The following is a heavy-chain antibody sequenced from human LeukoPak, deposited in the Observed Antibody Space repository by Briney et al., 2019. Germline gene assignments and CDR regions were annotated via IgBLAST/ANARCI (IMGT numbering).Heavy chain of an antibody. CDR2: ISNSGGST. Sequence: PGGSLRLSCAASGFTFRSYAMSWVRQAPGKGLGWVSAISNSGGSTYYADSVKGRFTISRDNSKNTLYLQMNSLRAEDTAIYYCARRDYGDFFWGQGTLVTVSS. J-gene: IGHJ4*02. CDR3: ARRDYGDFF. D-gene: IGHD4-17*01. CDR1: GFTFRSYA. V-gene: IGHV3-23*01.